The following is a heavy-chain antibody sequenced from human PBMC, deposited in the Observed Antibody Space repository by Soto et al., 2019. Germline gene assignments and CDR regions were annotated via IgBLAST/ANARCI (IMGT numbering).Heavy chain of an antibody. Sequence: PGGSLRLSCAASGFTFRSAEMNWVRQAPGKGLEWVSYISSTGVTMYYAASVKGRFAISRDNARNSLYLQMSSLRAEDTAVYFCARDYYYGMDVWGPGTTVTVSS. CDR1: GFTFRSAE. CDR3: ARDYYYGMDV. CDR2: ISSTGVTM. J-gene: IGHJ6*02. V-gene: IGHV3-48*03.